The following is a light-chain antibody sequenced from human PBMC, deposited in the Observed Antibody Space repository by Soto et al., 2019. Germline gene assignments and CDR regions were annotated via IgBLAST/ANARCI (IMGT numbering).Light chain of an antibody. V-gene: IGLV2-8*01. J-gene: IGLJ2*01. Sequence: QSALTQPPSASGSPGQSVTISCTGTSSDVGGYNYVSWYQQHPGKAPKVTIYEVSKRPSGVPDRFSGSKSGNTASLTVSGLQAEDEADYYCSSYAGSDIVVFGGGTQLTVL. CDR2: EVS. CDR1: SSDVGGYNY. CDR3: SSYAGSDIVV.